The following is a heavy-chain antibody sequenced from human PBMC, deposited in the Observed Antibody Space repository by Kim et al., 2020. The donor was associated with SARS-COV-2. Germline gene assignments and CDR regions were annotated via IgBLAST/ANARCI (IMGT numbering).Heavy chain of an antibody. D-gene: IGHD6-6*01. CDR1: GGSFSGYY. CDR2: INHSGST. CDR3: ARGFVIDY. Sequence: SETLSLTCAVYGGSFSGYYWSWIRQPPGKGLEWIGEINHSGSTNYNPSLKSRVTISVDTSKNQFSLKLSSVTAADTAVYYCARGFVIDYWGQGTLVTVSS. J-gene: IGHJ4*02. V-gene: IGHV4-34*01.